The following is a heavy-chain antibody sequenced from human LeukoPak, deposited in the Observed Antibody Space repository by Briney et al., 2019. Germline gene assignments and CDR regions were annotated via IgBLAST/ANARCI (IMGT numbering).Heavy chain of an antibody. Sequence: ASVKVSCKASGYTFTGYYMHWVRQAPGQGLEWMGWINPNSGGTNYAQKFQGRVTMTRDTSISTAYMELSRLRSDDTAVYYCARDHHGGESPHDYWGQGTLVTVSS. J-gene: IGHJ4*02. CDR3: ARDHHGGESPHDY. D-gene: IGHD2-21*01. CDR1: GYTFTGYY. CDR2: INPNSGGT. V-gene: IGHV1-2*02.